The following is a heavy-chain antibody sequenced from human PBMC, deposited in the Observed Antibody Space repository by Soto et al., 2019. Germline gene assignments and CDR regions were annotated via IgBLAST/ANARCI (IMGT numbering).Heavy chain of an antibody. D-gene: IGHD3-10*01. CDR1: GGSFSGYY. V-gene: IGHV4-34*01. J-gene: IGHJ4*02. CDR2: INHSGST. CDR3: ASSPSPMVRGVPGSYDY. Sequence: QVQLQQWGAGLLKPSETLSLTCAVYGGSFSGYYWSWIRQPPGKGLEWIGEINHSGSTNYNPSLKSRVTTSVDTSKNQFSLKLSSVTAADTAVYYCASSPSPMVRGVPGSYDYWGQGTLVTVSS.